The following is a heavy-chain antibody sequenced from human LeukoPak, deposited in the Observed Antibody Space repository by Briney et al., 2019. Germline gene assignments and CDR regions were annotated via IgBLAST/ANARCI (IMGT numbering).Heavy chain of an antibody. Sequence: QPGRSLRLSCAVSGFTFDDYAMHWVRQAPGKGLEWVSGISWNSGSIGYADSVKGRFTISRDNAKNSLYLQMNSLRAEDTAVYYCAKDDSSGYHFTGRVFDYWGQGTLVTVSS. CDR2: ISWNSGSI. V-gene: IGHV3-9*01. CDR3: AKDDSSGYHFTGRVFDY. D-gene: IGHD3-22*01. CDR1: GFTFDDYA. J-gene: IGHJ4*02.